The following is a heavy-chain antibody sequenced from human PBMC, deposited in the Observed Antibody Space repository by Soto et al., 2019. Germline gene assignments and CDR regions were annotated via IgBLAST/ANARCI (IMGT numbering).Heavy chain of an antibody. CDR1: RFTFSSSG. J-gene: IGHJ3*02. CDR3: ASSSPFVLVAFDI. Sequence: EVQLVESGGGLVQPGGSLRLSCAASRFTFSSSGMDWVRQAPGKGLEWVSYISSSSSTIYYADSVEGRFTVSRDNARNSLYLQINSLRAEDTAVYYCASSSPFVLVAFDIWGQGTMVTVSS. V-gene: IGHV3-48*01. CDR2: ISSSSSTI. D-gene: IGHD3-3*01.